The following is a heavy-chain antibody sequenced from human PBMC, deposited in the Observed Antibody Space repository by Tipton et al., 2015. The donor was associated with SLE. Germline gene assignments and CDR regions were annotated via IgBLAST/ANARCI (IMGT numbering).Heavy chain of an antibody. D-gene: IGHD6-13*01. J-gene: IGHJ6*02. Sequence: TLSLTCSVSGGSISGTSHYWGWIRQSPGKGLEWLGSIYYSGTTYYNPSLKSRVTISVDTSKNQISLNLTSVTAADTAVYFCAGETRSSWNGHSYYGLDVWGQGTTVTVSS. CDR1: GGSISGTSHY. V-gene: IGHV4-39*01. CDR3: AGETRSSWNGHSYYGLDV. CDR2: IYYSGTT.